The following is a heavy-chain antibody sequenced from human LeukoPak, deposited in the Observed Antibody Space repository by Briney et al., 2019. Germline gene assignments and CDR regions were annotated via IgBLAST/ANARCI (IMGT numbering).Heavy chain of an antibody. D-gene: IGHD4-23*01. CDR1: GFTFSNYG. CDR3: ARGARKGDDYGGFFDY. J-gene: IGHJ4*02. Sequence: GGSLRLSCAASGFTFSNYGMHWVRQAPGKGLQWVAVISYDGSYEDYADSVRGTFTISRDNSKNTLYLQINSLRAEDTAVYYCARGARKGDDYGGFFDYWGQGTLVTVSS. CDR2: ISYDGSYE. V-gene: IGHV3-30*03.